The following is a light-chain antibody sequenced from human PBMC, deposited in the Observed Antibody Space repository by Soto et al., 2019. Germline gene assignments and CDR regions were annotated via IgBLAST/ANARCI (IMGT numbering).Light chain of an antibody. V-gene: IGKV1-39*01. CDR3: QQSYSTPQT. CDR2: AAS. J-gene: IGKJ1*01. Sequence: DIQMAQSPSSLSASVGDRVTITCRASQSISSYLNWYQQKPGKAPKLPIYAASSLQSGVPSRFSGSGSGTDFTLTISSXQPEDFATYYCQQSYSTPQTFGQGTKVDIK. CDR1: QSISSY.